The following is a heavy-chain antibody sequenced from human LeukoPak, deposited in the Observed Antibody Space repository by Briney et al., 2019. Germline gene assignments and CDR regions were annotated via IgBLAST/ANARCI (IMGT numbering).Heavy chain of an antibody. Sequence: PSQTLSLTCTVSGGSISSGGYYWSWIRQHPGKGLEWLGYIYYSGSTYYNPSLKSRVTISVDTSKNQFSLKLSAVTAADTAVYYCARVGSSSWYRGWFDPWGQGTLVTVSS. CDR1: GGSISSGGYY. CDR2: IYYSGST. J-gene: IGHJ5*02. CDR3: ARVGSSSWYRGWFDP. V-gene: IGHV4-31*03. D-gene: IGHD6-13*01.